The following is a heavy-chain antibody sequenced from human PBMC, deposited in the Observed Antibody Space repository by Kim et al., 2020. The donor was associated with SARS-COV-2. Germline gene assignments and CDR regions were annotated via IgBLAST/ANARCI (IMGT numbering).Heavy chain of an antibody. D-gene: IGHD1-1*01. Sequence: SETLSLTCTVSGGSISSSSYYWGWIRQPPGKGLEWIGSIYYSGSTYYNPSLKSRVTISVDTSKNQFSLKLSSVTAADTAVYYCARTKVQLERRLRHTEYNYYYYGMDVWGQGTTVTVSS. CDR3: ARTKVQLERRLRHTEYNYYYYGMDV. J-gene: IGHJ6*02. CDR1: GGSISSSSYY. CDR2: IYYSGST. V-gene: IGHV4-39*01.